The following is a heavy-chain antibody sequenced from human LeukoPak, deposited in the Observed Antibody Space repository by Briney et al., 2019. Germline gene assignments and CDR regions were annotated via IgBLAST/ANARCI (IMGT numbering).Heavy chain of an antibody. Sequence: GGSLRLSCAASGFTFNSYSMNWVRQAPGKGLERVSSISIISSYIYYADSVKGRFTISRDNAKNSLYLQMNSLRAEDTAVYYCANYYYDSSDYWGQGTLVTVSS. J-gene: IGHJ4*02. D-gene: IGHD3-22*01. V-gene: IGHV3-21*01. CDR2: ISIISSYI. CDR1: GFTFNSYS. CDR3: ANYYYDSSDY.